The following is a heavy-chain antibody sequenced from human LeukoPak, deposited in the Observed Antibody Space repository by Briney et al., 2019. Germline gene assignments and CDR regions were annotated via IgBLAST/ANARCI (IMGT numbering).Heavy chain of an antibody. CDR3: AKDEQHKYYYDSSGYYGYDY. V-gene: IGHV3-23*01. D-gene: IGHD3-22*01. CDR2: ISGSAGST. Sequence: GGSLRLSCAASGFTFSSYAMSWVRQAPGKGLEWVSAISGSAGSTYYADSVKGRFTISRDNSKNTLYLQMNSLRAEDTAVYYCAKDEQHKYYYDSSGYYGYDYWGQGTLVTVSS. CDR1: GFTFSSYA. J-gene: IGHJ4*02.